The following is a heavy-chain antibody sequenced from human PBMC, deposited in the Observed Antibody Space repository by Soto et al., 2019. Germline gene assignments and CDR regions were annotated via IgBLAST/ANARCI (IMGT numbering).Heavy chain of an antibody. D-gene: IGHD3-3*01. CDR2: IYDSGSS. Sequence: SETLSLTCTVSGASISSGDYFWSWIRQSPGKGLEWIGYIYDSGSSYYNPSLQSRVTMSVDTSKNQFSLKLSSVTAADTAVYYCARAHPNYDFWSGKPRWNDYWGQGTLVTVSS. CDR3: ARAHPNYDFWSGKPRWNDY. V-gene: IGHV4-30-4*01. CDR1: GASISSGDYF. J-gene: IGHJ4*02.